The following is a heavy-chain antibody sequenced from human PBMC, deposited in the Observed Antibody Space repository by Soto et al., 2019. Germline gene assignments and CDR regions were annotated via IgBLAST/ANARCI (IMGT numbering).Heavy chain of an antibody. CDR1: GYTFSRYG. CDR3: ARDQGFRVVINSNWFDP. J-gene: IGHJ5*02. Sequence: ASVKVSCKASGYTFSRYGIMWVRQAPGQGLEWMGWISAYNGNTDSAEKLRGRLTMTTDASTTTAYMELRSLRSDDTAIYYCARDQGFRVVINSNWFDPWGQGTLVTVSS. V-gene: IGHV1-18*01. CDR2: ISAYNGNT. D-gene: IGHD2-21*01.